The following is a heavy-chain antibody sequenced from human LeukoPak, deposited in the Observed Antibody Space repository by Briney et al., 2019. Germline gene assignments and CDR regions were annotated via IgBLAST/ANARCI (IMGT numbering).Heavy chain of an antibody. D-gene: IGHD6-19*01. CDR3: ARRFGLAVAAPIDY. V-gene: IGHV4-39*01. Sequence: KPSETLSLTCTVSGGSISSSSYYWGWIRQPPGKGLEWIGSIYYSGSTYYNPSLKSRVTISVDTSKNQFSLKLSSVTAADTAVYYCARRFGLAVAAPIDYWGQGTLVTVSS. CDR1: GGSISSSSYY. CDR2: IYYSGST. J-gene: IGHJ4*02.